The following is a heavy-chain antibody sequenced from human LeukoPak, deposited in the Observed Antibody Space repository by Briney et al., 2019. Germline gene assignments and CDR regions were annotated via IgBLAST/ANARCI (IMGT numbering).Heavy chain of an antibody. Sequence: SVKVSFKASGYTFTGYYMHRVRQAPGQGLEWMGRIIPILGIPNYARKFQGRVTITADKSTTTAYMELSSLRSEDTAVYYCATEAIVVVTARDYWYFDLWGRGTLVTVSS. CDR3: ATEAIVVVTARDYWYFDL. V-gene: IGHV1-69*04. D-gene: IGHD2-21*02. J-gene: IGHJ2*01. CDR1: GYTFTGYY. CDR2: IIPILGIP.